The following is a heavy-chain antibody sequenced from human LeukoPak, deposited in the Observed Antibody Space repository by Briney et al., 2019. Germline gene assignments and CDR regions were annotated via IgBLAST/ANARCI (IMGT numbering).Heavy chain of an antibody. D-gene: IGHD1-26*01. CDR2: INPNSGGT. CDR1: GYTFTGYY. CDR3: AKDSEQWELRDGAFDI. Sequence: ASVKVSCKASGYTFTGYYIHWVRQAPGQGLEWMGWINPNSGGTNYAQKFQGRVTMTRDTSISTAYMELSRLRSDDTAVYYCAKDSEQWELRDGAFDIWGQGTMVTVSS. J-gene: IGHJ3*02. V-gene: IGHV1-2*02.